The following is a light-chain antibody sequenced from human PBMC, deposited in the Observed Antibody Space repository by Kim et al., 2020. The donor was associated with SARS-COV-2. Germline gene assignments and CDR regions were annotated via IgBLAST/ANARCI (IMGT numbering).Light chain of an antibody. V-gene: IGLV2-14*03. CDR3: SSYTSSSTLVV. CDR2: DVS. J-gene: IGLJ2*01. CDR1: SSDVGDYNY. Sequence: QSITISCTGTSSDVGDYNYVSWYRQHPGKAPKLMIYDVSNRPSGVSNRFSGSKSGNTASLTISGLQAEDEADYYCSSYTSSSTLVVFGGGTQLTVL.